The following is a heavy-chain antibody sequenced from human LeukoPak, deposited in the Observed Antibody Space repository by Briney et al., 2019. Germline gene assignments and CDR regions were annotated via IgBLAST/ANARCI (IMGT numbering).Heavy chain of an antibody. D-gene: IGHD1-26*01. Sequence: PSETLSLTCTVSGYFISSGYYWGWIRQPPGKGLEWIGYIYYSGSTNYNPSLKSRVTISVDTSKNQFSLKLSSVTAADTAVYYCASIGGGSYSVVDYWGQGTLVTVSS. CDR2: IYYSGST. V-gene: IGHV4-61*01. J-gene: IGHJ4*02. CDR3: ASIGGGSYSVVDY. CDR1: GYFISSGYY.